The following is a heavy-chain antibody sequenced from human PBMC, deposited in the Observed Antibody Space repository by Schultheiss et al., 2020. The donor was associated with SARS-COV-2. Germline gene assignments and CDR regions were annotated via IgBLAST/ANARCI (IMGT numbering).Heavy chain of an antibody. Sequence: ASVKVSCKASGYTFTGYYMHWVRQAPGQGLEWMGWINPNSGGTNYAQKFQGRVTMTRDTSISTAYMELSSLRSEDTAVYYCARGVSGYYAFDIWGQGTMVTVSS. CDR2: INPNSGGT. CDR1: GYTFTGYY. V-gene: IGHV1-2*02. CDR3: ARGVSGYYAFDI. D-gene: IGHD3-22*01. J-gene: IGHJ3*02.